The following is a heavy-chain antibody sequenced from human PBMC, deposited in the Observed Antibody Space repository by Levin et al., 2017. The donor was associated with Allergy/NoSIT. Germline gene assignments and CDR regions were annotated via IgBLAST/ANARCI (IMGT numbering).Heavy chain of an antibody. D-gene: IGHD2-2*01. CDR1: GFTFSSYE. CDR3: ARNNIVVVPAGYGMDV. CDR2: ISSSGSTI. V-gene: IGHV3-48*03. Sequence: PGGSLRLSCAASGFTFSSYEMNWVRQAPGKGLEWVSYISSSGSTIYYADSVKGRFTISRDNAKNSLYLQMNSLRAEDTAVYYCARNNIVVVPAGYGMDVWGQGTTVTVSS. J-gene: IGHJ6*02.